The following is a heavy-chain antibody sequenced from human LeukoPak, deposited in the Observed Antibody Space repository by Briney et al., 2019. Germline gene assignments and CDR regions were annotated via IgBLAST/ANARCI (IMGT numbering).Heavy chain of an antibody. CDR3: ARANLLGYCSSGICPGGGVPFDY. J-gene: IGHJ4*02. CDR2: IDSSGGT. D-gene: IGHD2-8*01. CDR1: GGSISSSTYY. V-gene: IGHV4-39*07. Sequence: PSETLSLTCTVSGGSISSSTYYWGWLRQPPGKGPEWVGEIDSSGGTNYNPSLKSRVTISLDASKNHFSLRLTSVTAADTTLYYCARANLLGYCSSGICPGGGVPFDYWGQGILVTVSS.